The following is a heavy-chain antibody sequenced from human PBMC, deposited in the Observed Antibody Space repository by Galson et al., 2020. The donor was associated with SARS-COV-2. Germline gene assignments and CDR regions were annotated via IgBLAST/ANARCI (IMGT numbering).Heavy chain of an antibody. D-gene: IGHD3-3*01. Sequence: GESLKISCEGSGYSFSSLWIAWVRQTPGQGLQYMGNIFPGNPNTTYTQYFQGQVTISADKSNSTAYLQWNSLKASDTAIYDCARLQYYDLVGGTRGWCDGWGQGALVTVSS. J-gene: IGHJ5*02. CDR2: IFPGNPNT. CDR3: ARLQYYDLVGGTRGWCDG. CDR1: GYSFSSLW. V-gene: IGHV5-51*01.